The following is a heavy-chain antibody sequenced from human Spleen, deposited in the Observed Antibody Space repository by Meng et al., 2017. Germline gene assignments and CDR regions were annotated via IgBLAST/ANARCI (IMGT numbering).Heavy chain of an antibody. CDR1: GFTFSSYA. V-gene: IGHV3-23*01. J-gene: IGHJ4*02. CDR3: AKDNSVRGWYNKAYYFDY. Sequence: GGSLRLSCAASGFTFSSYAMSWVRQAPGKGLEWVSAISGSGGSTYYADSVKGRFTISRDNSKNTLYLQMNSLRAEDTAVYYCAKDNSVRGWYNKAYYFDYWGQGTLVTVSS. CDR2: ISGSGGST. D-gene: IGHD6-19*01.